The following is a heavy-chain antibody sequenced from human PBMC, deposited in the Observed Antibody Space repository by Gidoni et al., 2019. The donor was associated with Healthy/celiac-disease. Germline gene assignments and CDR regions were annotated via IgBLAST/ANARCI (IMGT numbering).Heavy chain of an antibody. CDR2: ISSSSSYI. J-gene: IGHJ4*02. V-gene: IGHV3-21*01. CDR1: GFTFRRYS. Sequence: EVQLLESGGGLVKPGGSLRLSCAASGFTFRRYSMNWVRQAPGKGLEWVSSISSSSSYIYYADSVKGRFTISRDNAKNSLYLKMNSLRAEDTAVYYCARDTGSYYDSSGDYFDYWGQGTLVTVSS. D-gene: IGHD3-22*01. CDR3: ARDTGSYYDSSGDYFDY.